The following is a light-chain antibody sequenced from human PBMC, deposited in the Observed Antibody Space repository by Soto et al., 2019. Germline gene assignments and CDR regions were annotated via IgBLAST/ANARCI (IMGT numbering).Light chain of an antibody. CDR2: EAS. CDR3: QQYSIYSLT. V-gene: IGKV1-5*03. CDR1: QSISSW. Sequence: DIQMTQSPSTLSASVGDRVTITCRARQSISSWLARYQQKPGKAPKLLTYEASSLESGVPSRFRGSGSGTEFTLTISSLQPDDFATYYCQQYSIYSLTFGGGTKVEIK. J-gene: IGKJ4*01.